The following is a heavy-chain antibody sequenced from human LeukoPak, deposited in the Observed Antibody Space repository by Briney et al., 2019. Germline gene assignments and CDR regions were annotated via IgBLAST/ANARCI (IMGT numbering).Heavy chain of an antibody. V-gene: IGHV1-2*02. CDR1: GYTFTCYY. J-gene: IGHJ5*02. Sequence: GASVKVSCKASGYTFTCYYMHWVRQAPGQGLEWMGWINPNSGGTNYAQKFQGRVTMTRDTSISTAYMELSRLRSDDTAVYYCARGWEYQLLLRGRGWFDPWGQGTLVTVSS. D-gene: IGHD2-2*01. CDR2: INPNSGGT. CDR3: ARGWEYQLLLRGRGWFDP.